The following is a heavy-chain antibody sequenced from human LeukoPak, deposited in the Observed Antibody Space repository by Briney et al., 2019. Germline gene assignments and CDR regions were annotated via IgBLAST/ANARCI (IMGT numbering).Heavy chain of an antibody. CDR1: GFTVSTNY. D-gene: IGHD1-26*01. CDR3: AKDRLGAVLYFDC. Sequence: PGGSLRLSCAASGFTVSTNYMSWVRQAPGKGLEWASTIYSGGSTHYADSVQGRFTISRDNSKNTLYLQINSLGAEDTAVYYCAKDRLGAVLYFDCWGQGTLVTVSS. CDR2: IYSGGST. J-gene: IGHJ4*02. V-gene: IGHV3-66*01.